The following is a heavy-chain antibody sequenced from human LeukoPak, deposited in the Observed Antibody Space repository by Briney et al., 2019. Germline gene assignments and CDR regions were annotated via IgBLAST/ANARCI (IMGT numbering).Heavy chain of an antibody. J-gene: IGHJ4*02. V-gene: IGHV1-46*01. CDR1: GSTFTSYY. CDR2: INPSGGST. D-gene: IGHD1-1*01. Sequence: ASVKVSCTASGSTFTSYYMHWVRQAPGQGLEWMGIINPSGGSTSYAQKFQGRVTMTRDTSTSTVYMELSSLRTEDTAVYYCVRGETTLYYFDYWGQGTLVTVSS. CDR3: VRGETTLYYFDY.